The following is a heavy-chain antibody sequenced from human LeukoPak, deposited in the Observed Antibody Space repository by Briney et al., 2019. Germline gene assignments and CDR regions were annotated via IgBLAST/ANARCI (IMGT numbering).Heavy chain of an antibody. CDR3: ARGEYYDSSGYYLGPIDY. D-gene: IGHD3-22*01. V-gene: IGHV1-69*06. J-gene: IGHJ4*02. CDR1: GGTFSSYA. CDR2: IIPIFGTA. Sequence: SVKVSCKASGGTFSSYAISWVRQAPGQGLEWMGGIIPIFGTANYAQKFQGRVTITADKSTSTAYMELSRLRSDDTAVYYCARGEYYDSSGYYLGPIDYWGQGTLVTVSS.